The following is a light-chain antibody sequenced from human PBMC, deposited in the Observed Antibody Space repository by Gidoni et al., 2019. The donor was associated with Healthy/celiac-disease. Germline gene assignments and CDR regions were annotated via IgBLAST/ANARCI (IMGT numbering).Light chain of an antibody. CDR2: AAS. V-gene: IGKV1-39*01. Sequence: DIQVTPTPSSLSASVGDRVTITCRASQSISSYLNWYQQKPGKAPKLLIYAASSLQSGVPSRFSGSGSGTDFTLTISSLQPEDFATYYCQQSYSIPDTFXQXTKLEIK. CDR1: QSISSY. CDR3: QQSYSIPDT. J-gene: IGKJ2*01.